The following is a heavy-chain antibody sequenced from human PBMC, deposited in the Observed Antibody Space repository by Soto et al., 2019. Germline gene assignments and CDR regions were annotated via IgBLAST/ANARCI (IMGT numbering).Heavy chain of an antibody. V-gene: IGHV3-30*18. Sequence: QVQLVESGGGVVQPGRSLRLSCAASGFTFSSYGMHWVRQAPGKGLEWVAVISYDGSNKYYADSVKGRFTISRDNSKNTLYLQMNSLRAEDTAVYYCAKLAPKQGHDAFDIWGQGTMVTVSS. CDR1: GFTFSSYG. CDR2: ISYDGSNK. CDR3: AKLAPKQGHDAFDI. J-gene: IGHJ3*02.